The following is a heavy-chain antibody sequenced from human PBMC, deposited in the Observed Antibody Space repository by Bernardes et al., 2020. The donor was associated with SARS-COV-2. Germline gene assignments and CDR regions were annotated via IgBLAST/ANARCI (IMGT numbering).Heavy chain of an antibody. CDR2: ISSSSSYI. D-gene: IGHD3-3*01. CDR3: ARPPRVDDFWSGYLPYYYYYYMDV. CDR1: GFTFSSYS. J-gene: IGHJ6*03. Sequence: GGSLRLSCAASGFTFSSYSMNWVRQAPGKGLEWVSSISSSSSYIYYADSVKGRFTISRDNAKNSLYLQMNSLRAEDTAVYYCARPPRVDDFWSGYLPYYYYYYMDVWGKGTTVTVSS. V-gene: IGHV3-21*01.